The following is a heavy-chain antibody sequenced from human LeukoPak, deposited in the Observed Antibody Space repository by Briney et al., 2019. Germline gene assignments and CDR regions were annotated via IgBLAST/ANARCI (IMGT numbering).Heavy chain of an antibody. CDR2: INPNSGGT. J-gene: IGHJ6*02. D-gene: IGHD3-10*01. CDR1: GYIFAGYY. V-gene: IGHV1-2*02. Sequence: ASVKVCCKASGYIFAGYYMHWVRQAPGQGLEWMGWINPNSGGTNYAQKFQGRVTMTRDTSISTAYMELSRLRSDDTAVYYCARGFTYYYGSGSYYLYYYYYGMDVWGQGTTVTVSS. CDR3: ARGFTYYYGSGSYYLYYYYYGMDV.